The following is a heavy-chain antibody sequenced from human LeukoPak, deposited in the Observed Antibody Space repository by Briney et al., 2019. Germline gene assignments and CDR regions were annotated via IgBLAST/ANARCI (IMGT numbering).Heavy chain of an antibody. V-gene: IGHV4-34*01. Sequence: SETLSLTCAVYGGSFSGYYWSWIRQPPGKGLEWIGEINRSGSTNYNPSLKSRVTISVDTSKNQFSLKLSSVTAADTAVYYCARRRIVVVPAATRGRHFDYWGQGTLVTVSS. CDR1: GGSFSGYY. CDR2: INRSGST. J-gene: IGHJ4*02. CDR3: ARRRIVVVPAATRGRHFDY. D-gene: IGHD2-2*01.